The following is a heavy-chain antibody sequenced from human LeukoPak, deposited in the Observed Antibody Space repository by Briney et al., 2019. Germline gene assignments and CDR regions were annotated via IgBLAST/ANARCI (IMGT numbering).Heavy chain of an antibody. V-gene: IGHV3-21*01. CDR1: GFTFSSYS. D-gene: IGHD6-19*01. Sequence: GGSLRLSCAASGFTFSSYSMNWVRQAPGKGRAWVSSISSSSSYIYYADSVKGRFTISRDNAKNSLYLQMNSVRAEDTAVYYCARAPIAVAGGGFDYWGQGTLVTVSS. CDR3: ARAPIAVAGGGFDY. J-gene: IGHJ4*02. CDR2: ISSSSSYI.